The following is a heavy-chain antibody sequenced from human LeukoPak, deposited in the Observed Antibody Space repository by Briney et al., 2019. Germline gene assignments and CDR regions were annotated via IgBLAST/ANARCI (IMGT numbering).Heavy chain of an antibody. CDR1: AGSITSTY. J-gene: IGHJ4*02. D-gene: IGHD4-23*01. Sequence: SETLSLTCTVSAGSITSTYWSWIRQPPGGGLEWIGYVYHSGSTGYNPSLQSRLTMSADASRNRLSLKLASVTAADTAVYYCSAYGRNSEYFVSWGQGIRVTVSS. CDR3: SAYGRNSEYFVS. V-gene: IGHV4-59*01. CDR2: VYHSGST.